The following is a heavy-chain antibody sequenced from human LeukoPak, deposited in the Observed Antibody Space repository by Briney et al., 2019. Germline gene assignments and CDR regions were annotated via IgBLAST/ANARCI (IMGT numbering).Heavy chain of an antibody. V-gene: IGHV1-24*01. CDR3: ASLSAAGRDY. CDR1: RYTLTELS. D-gene: IGHD6-13*01. J-gene: IGHJ4*02. CDR2: FDPEDGET. Sequence: GPVKVSCKVSRYTLTELSMHWVRQAPGKGLEWMGGFDPEDGETIYAQKFQGRVTMTEDTSTDTAYMEPSSLRSEDTAVYYCASLSAAGRDYWGQGTLVTVSS.